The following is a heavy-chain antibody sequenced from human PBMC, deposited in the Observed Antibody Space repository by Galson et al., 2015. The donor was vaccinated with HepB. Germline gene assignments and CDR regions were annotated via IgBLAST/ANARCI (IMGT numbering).Heavy chain of an antibody. CDR3: ARDWPRSFGNYYGSGSPHWGMDV. Sequence: SLRLSCAASGFTFSSYSMNWVRQAPGKGLEWVAVISYDGSNKYYADSVKGRFTISRDNSKNTLYLQMNSLRAEDTAVYYCARDWPRSFGNYYGSGSPHWGMDVWGQGTTVTVSS. CDR2: ISYDGSNK. V-gene: IGHV3-30*19. J-gene: IGHJ6*02. D-gene: IGHD3-10*01. CDR1: GFTFSSYS.